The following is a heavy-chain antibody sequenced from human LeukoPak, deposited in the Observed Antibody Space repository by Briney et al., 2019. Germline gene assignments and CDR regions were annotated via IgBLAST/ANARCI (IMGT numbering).Heavy chain of an antibody. CDR3: AKSQSHFVVVVAAITPEY. Sequence: ASVRVSCKASGYTFTSYYMHWVRQAPGQGLEWMGIINPSGGSTNYAQKFQGRVTMTRDMSTSTVYMELSSLRSEDTAVYYCAKSQSHFVVVVAAITPEYWGQGTLVTVSS. D-gene: IGHD2-15*01. CDR1: GYTFTSYY. J-gene: IGHJ4*02. CDR2: INPSGGST. V-gene: IGHV1-46*01.